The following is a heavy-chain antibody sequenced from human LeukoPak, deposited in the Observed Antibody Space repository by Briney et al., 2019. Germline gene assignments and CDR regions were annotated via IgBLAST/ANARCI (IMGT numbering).Heavy chain of an antibody. CDR1: GGSFSGYY. CDR3: ARGLRGGQRWFDP. Sequence: PSETLSLTCAVYGGSFSGYYWSWIRQPPRKGLEWIGEINHCGSTNYNPSLKSRVTISVDTSKNQFSLKLSSVTAADTAVYYCARGLRGGQRWFDPWGQGTLVTVSS. D-gene: IGHD3-16*01. CDR2: INHCGST. J-gene: IGHJ5*02. V-gene: IGHV4-34*01.